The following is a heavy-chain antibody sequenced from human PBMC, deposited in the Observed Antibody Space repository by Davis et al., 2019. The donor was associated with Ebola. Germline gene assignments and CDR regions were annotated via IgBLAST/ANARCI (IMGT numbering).Heavy chain of an antibody. CDR3: ARDGSSRPWYYYYYMDV. Sequence: APVKVSCKASGGTFTSYYMHWVRQAPGQGLEWMGIINPSGGSTSYAQKFQGRVTMTRDTSTSTVYMELSSLRSEDTAVYYCARDGSSRPWYYYYYMDVWGKGTTVTVSS. D-gene: IGHD6-13*01. CDR1: GGTFTSYY. J-gene: IGHJ6*03. V-gene: IGHV1-46*01. CDR2: INPSGGST.